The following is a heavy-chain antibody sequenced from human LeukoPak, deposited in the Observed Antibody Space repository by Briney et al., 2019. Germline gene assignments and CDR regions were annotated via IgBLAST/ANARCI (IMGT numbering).Heavy chain of an antibody. CDR1: GGSFSGYY. Sequence: SETLSLTCAVYGGSFSGYYWSWIRQPPGKGLEWIGEINHSGSTNYNPSLKSRVTISVDTSKNQFSLKLSSVTAADTAVYYCARFGELYGGKWSDPWGQGTLVIVSS. D-gene: IGHD3-10*01. J-gene: IGHJ5*02. CDR2: INHSGST. V-gene: IGHV4-34*01. CDR3: ARFGELYGGKWSDP.